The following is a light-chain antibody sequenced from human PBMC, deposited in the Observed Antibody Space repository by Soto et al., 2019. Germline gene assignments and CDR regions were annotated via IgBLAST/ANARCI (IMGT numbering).Light chain of an antibody. J-gene: IGLJ2*01. CDR1: SNDVGSYNL. CDR2: EGT. Sequence: QAASVSGSPGQSITISCTGTSNDVGSYNLVSWYQQHPGKAPKVMIYEGTKRPSGVSNRFSGSKSGNTASLTISGLQAEDEADYYCCSYAGSNTHVVFGGGTKLTVL. CDR3: CSYAGSNTHVV. V-gene: IGLV2-23*01.